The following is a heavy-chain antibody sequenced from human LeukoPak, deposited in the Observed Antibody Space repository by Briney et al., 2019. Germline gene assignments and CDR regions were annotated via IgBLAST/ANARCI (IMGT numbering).Heavy chain of an antibody. V-gene: IGHV1-2*02. Sequence: GASVKVSCKASGCSFTAFYIHWVRQAPGQGLEWMGWIHPRSGDTRYAQKFQGRVTMARDTSISTVYMDLSSLGSDDTAVYYCARDGEYGTGSYYRGSFDYWGQGILVTVSS. CDR3: ARDGEYGTGSYYRGSFDY. J-gene: IGHJ4*02. CDR2: IHPRSGDT. CDR1: GCSFTAFY. D-gene: IGHD3-10*01.